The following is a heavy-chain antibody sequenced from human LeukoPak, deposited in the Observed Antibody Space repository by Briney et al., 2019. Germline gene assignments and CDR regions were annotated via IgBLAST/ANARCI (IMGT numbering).Heavy chain of an antibody. CDR1: GFGVSSKY. Sequence: GGSLRLSCAASGFGVSSKYMTWVRQAPGKGLEWVTVIYVDGRTDYADSVKGRFTISSDNSKNTVYLQMNSLKDEDTAVYYCARDAETSLANWGQGTLVTVSP. V-gene: IGHV3-66*01. CDR3: ARDAETSLAN. D-gene: IGHD5-24*01. CDR2: IYVDGRT. J-gene: IGHJ4*02.